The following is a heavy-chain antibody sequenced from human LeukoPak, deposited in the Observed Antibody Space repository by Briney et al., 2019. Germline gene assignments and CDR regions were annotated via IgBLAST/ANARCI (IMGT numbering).Heavy chain of an antibody. J-gene: IGHJ4*02. CDR1: GYTFTSYY. CDR3: ARAGSYYVQFDY. Sequence: GASVKVSCKASGYTFTSYYMHWVRQAPGQGLEWMGIINPSGGSTSYAQKFQGRVTMTRDMSTSTVYMELSSLRSQDTAVYYCARAGSYYVQFDYWGQGALVTVSS. V-gene: IGHV1-46*01. D-gene: IGHD1-26*01. CDR2: INPSGGST.